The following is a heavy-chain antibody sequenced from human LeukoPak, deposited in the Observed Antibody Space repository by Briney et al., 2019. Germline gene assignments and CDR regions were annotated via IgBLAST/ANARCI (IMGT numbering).Heavy chain of an antibody. J-gene: IGHJ5*02. V-gene: IGHV4-4*07. Sequence: KASETLSLTCTVSGGSISSYYWSWIRQPAGKGLEWIGRIYTSGSTNYNPSLKSRVTMSVGTSKNQFSLKLSSVTAADTAVYYCARVWILSDTSWFDPWGQGTLVTVSS. CDR3: ARVWILSDTSWFDP. CDR1: GGSISSYY. CDR2: IYTSGST. D-gene: IGHD2-2*03.